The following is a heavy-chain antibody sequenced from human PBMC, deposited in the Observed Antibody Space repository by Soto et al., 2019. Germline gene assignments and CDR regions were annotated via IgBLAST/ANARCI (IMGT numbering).Heavy chain of an antibody. Sequence: GASVKVSCKASGYTFTSYAMHWVRQAPGQRLEWMGWINAGNGNTKYSQKFQGRVTITRDTSASTAYMELSSLRSEDTAVYYCARREGEDNSNYWGAFDIWGQGTMVTVSS. CDR3: ARREGEDNSNYWGAFDI. V-gene: IGHV1-3*01. J-gene: IGHJ3*02. CDR2: INAGNGNT. D-gene: IGHD1-7*01. CDR1: GYTFTSYA.